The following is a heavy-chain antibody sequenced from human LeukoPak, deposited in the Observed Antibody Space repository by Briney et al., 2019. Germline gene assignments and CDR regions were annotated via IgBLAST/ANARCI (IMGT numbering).Heavy chain of an antibody. CDR2: ISSSSRYI. CDR1: GFTFSSYA. J-gene: IGHJ3*02. D-gene: IGHD2-2*01. CDR3: ARHGKIVVVPATTDAFDI. V-gene: IGHV3-21*01. Sequence: GGSLRLSRAASGFTFSSYAMSWVRQAPGKGLEWVSAISSSSRYIYYADSVKGRFTISRDNAKNSLYLQMNSLRAEDTAVYYCARHGKIVVVPATTDAFDIWGQGTMVTVSS.